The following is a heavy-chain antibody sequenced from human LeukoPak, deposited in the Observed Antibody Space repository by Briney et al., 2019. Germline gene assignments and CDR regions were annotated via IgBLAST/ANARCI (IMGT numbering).Heavy chain of an antibody. J-gene: IGHJ4*02. V-gene: IGHV4-59*01. CDR2: IYYSGST. CDR3: TRGTAVYGGNSPYYFDY. CDR1: GGSISSYY. D-gene: IGHD4-23*01. Sequence: SETLSLTCTVSGGSISSYYWSWIRQPPGKGREWVGYIYYSGSTNYNPSLKSRVSISVDTSKNQFSLKLTSVTTADTAVYYCTRGTAVYGGNSPYYFDYWGQGTLVTVSS.